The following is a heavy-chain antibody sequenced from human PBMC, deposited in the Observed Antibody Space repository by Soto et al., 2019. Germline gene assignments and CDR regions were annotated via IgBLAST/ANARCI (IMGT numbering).Heavy chain of an antibody. CDR2: ISDTGRGT. D-gene: IGHD2-15*01. CDR3: AKDPRYCSGGSCHTNYGMDV. Sequence: GGSLRLSCAASGFTFGTNALSWVRQAPEKGLEWVSAISDTGRGTYYADSVKGRFTISRDDSENTLYLQMNSLRAEDTAVYYCAKDPRYCSGGSCHTNYGMDVWGQGTTVTVSS. CDR1: GFTFGTNA. V-gene: IGHV3-23*01. J-gene: IGHJ6*02.